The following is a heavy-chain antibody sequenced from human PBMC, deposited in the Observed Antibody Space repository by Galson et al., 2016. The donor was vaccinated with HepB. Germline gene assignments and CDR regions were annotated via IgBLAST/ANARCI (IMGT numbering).Heavy chain of an antibody. V-gene: IGHV3-49*04. Sequence: SLRLSCAASGFTFSNYAMHWVRQAPGKGLEWVGFINTEENGGMAHYAASVRGRFTISRDDSKSIAYLQMNSLKTEDTAMYYCTQNWNHAEQSWGQGTLVTVSP. CDR2: INTEENGGMA. CDR3: TQNWNHAEQS. D-gene: IGHD1-14*01. J-gene: IGHJ4*02. CDR1: GFTFSNYA.